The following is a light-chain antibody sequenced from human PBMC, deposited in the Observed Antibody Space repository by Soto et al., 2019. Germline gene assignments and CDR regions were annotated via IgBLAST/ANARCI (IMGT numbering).Light chain of an antibody. CDR2: EVS. CDR1: SSDVGGYNY. V-gene: IGLV2-14*01. J-gene: IGLJ2*01. CDR3: NSYTNSSTVV. Sequence: QSALTQPAHASGSPGQSITISCTGTSSDVGGYNYVSWYQQYPGKAPKLIIYEVSNRPSGVSNLFSGSKSGNTGSLTISGLQGEDEADYYCNSYTNSSTVVFGGGTKLTVL.